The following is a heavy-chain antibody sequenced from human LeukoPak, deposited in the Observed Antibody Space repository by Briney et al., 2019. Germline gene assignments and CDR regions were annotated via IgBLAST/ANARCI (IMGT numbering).Heavy chain of an antibody. Sequence: GASVKVSCEASGYTFTSYAMHWVGQAPGQRLEWMGWINAGNGNTKYSQKFQGRVTITRDTSASTAYMELSSLRSEDTAVDYCAARRQQLVRGIPAIDYWGQGTLVTVSS. CDR3: AARRQQLVRGIPAIDY. CDR1: GYTFTSYA. CDR2: INAGNGNT. J-gene: IGHJ4*02. V-gene: IGHV1-3*01. D-gene: IGHD6-13*01.